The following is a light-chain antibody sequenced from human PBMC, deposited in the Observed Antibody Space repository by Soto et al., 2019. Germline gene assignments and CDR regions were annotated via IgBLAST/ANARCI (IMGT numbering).Light chain of an antibody. CDR3: QSYDIGLTGFYV. V-gene: IGLV2-8*01. Sequence: QSVLTQPPSASGSPGQSVAISCTGTSSDVGGYNYVSWYQQHPGKAPKLMIYEVNKRPSGVPDRFSGSKSGASASLAITGLQAEDEADYYCQSYDIGLTGFYVSGTGTKVTVL. J-gene: IGLJ1*01. CDR1: SSDVGGYNY. CDR2: EVN.